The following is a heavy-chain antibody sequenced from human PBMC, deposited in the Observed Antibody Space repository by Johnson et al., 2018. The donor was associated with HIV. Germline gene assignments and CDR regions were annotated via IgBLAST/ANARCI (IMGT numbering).Heavy chain of an antibody. CDR2: ISYDGSNK. Sequence: VQLVESGGGVVQPGRSLRLSCAASGFTFSSYAMHWVRQAPGKGLEWVAVISYDGSNKYYADSVKGRFPISRDNSKNTLYLQMNSLRAEDTAVDYCAGSTLDITMIVVVPDAFDIWGQGTMVTVSS. J-gene: IGHJ3*02. V-gene: IGHV3-30*04. CDR3: AGSTLDITMIVVVPDAFDI. D-gene: IGHD3-22*01. CDR1: GFTFSSYA.